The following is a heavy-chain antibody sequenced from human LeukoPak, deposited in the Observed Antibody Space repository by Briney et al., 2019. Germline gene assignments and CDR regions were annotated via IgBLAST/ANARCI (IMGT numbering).Heavy chain of an antibody. V-gene: IGHV3-30-3*01. CDR1: GFIFSTYA. CDR3: ARADYGDYGVDY. J-gene: IGHJ4*02. Sequence: PGGSLRLSCAASGFIFSTYAMHWVRQAPGKGLEWVAIISYDGGSKYYADSVKGRFTISRENSKNTLYLQMNSLRAEDTAVYYCARADYGDYGVDYWGQGTLVTVSS. D-gene: IGHD4-17*01. CDR2: ISYDGGSK.